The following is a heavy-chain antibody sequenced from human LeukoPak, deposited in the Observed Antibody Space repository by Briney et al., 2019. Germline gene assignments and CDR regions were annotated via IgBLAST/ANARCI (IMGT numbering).Heavy chain of an antibody. CDR1: GXTFSSYW. CDR2: ITSDGGTT. Sequence: PGGSLRLSCAASGXTFSSYWMHWVRQAPGKGLVWVSRITSDGGTTGYADSVKGRFTISRDNAKNTLYLLMNSLRAEDTAVYYCATGGGWWSPDYWGQGTLVTVSS. CDR3: ATGGGWWSPDY. V-gene: IGHV3-74*01. D-gene: IGHD2-15*01. J-gene: IGHJ4*02.